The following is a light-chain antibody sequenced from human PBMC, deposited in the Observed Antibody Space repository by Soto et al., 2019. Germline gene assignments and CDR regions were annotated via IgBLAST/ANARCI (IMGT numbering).Light chain of an antibody. CDR1: QSVINN. Sequence: EIVMTQSPATLSVSPGETVTLSCRASQSVINNLAWYQHKPGQAPRLLISYASTVATVSPARFTVSGYRTDFTLAINSLQSDDVATYYCQKYDSDPLTCGGGTKVEIK. V-gene: IGKV3-15*01. CDR2: YAS. CDR3: QKYDSDPLT. J-gene: IGKJ4*01.